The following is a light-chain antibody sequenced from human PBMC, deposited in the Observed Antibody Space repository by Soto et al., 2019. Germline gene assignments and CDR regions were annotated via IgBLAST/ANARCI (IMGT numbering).Light chain of an antibody. CDR3: QHSNEYSST. V-gene: IGKV1-5*01. CDR1: QSILSL. Sequence: DIQMTQSPSTVSATAGDRVTITCRASQSILSLLAWYQHKPEKAPTLLIYDASILESAVPSSFSGSGSGTDFTLTISSLHHDDFAPHYCQHSNEYSSTFGPGTKVDI. J-gene: IGKJ3*01. CDR2: DAS.